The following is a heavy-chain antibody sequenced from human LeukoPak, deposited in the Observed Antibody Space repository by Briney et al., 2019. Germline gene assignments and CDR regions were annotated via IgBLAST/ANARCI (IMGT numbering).Heavy chain of an antibody. CDR3: ARDSIAAAGTVFDY. V-gene: IGHV3-21*01. D-gene: IGHD6-13*01. J-gene: IGHJ4*02. CDR1: GFTFSSYA. Sequence: PGGSLRLSCAASGFTFSSYAMNWVRQAPGKGLEWVSSISSSSSYIYYADSVKGRFTISRDNAKNSLYLQMNSLRAEDTAVYYCARDSIAAAGTVFDYWGQGTLVTVSS. CDR2: ISSSSSYI.